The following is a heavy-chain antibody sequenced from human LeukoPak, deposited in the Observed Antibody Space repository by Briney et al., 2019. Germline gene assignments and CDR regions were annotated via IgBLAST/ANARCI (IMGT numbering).Heavy chain of an antibody. D-gene: IGHD6-19*01. CDR3: ARVFSVAGTFDY. CDR1: GGSFSIYY. V-gene: IGHV4-4*07. CDR2: IYTSGNT. J-gene: IGHJ4*02. Sequence: PSETLSLTCTVSGGSFSIYYWSWIRQPAGKGLEWIGRIYTSGNTYYNPSLKSRVTTSVDTSKNQFSLNLSSVTAADTAVYYCARVFSVAGTFDYWGQGTLVTVSS.